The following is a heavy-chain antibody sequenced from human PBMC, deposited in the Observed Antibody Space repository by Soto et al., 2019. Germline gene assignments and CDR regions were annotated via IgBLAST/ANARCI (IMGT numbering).Heavy chain of an antibody. J-gene: IGHJ5*02. V-gene: IGHV5-51*01. CDR1: GYRFTSYW. Sequence: GESLKISCRTSGYRFTSYWIAWVRQMPGKGLEWMGIIFPSDSDTRYSPSFQGQVTISADRSTSTVFLQWASLKASDTAVYLCARKDKSGYFNWFDPWGQGTLVTVSS. D-gene: IGHD3-22*01. CDR3: ARKDKSGYFNWFDP. CDR2: IFPSDSDT.